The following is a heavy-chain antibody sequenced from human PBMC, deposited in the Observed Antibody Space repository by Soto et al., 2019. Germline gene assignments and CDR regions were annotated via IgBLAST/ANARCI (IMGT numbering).Heavy chain of an antibody. J-gene: IGHJ6*02. CDR3: ARDVGSPLIAVADNYYYYGMDV. V-gene: IGHV1-69*13. D-gene: IGHD6-19*01. Sequence: GASVKVSCKASGGTFSSYAISWVRQAPGQGLEWMGGIIPIFGTANYAQKFQGRVTITADESTSTAYMELSSLRSEDTAVYYCARDVGSPLIAVADNYYYYGMDVWRQGTTVTVSS. CDR2: IIPIFGTA. CDR1: GGTFSSYA.